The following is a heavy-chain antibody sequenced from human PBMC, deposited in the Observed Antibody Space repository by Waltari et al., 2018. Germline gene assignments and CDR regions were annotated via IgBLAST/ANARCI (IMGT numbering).Heavy chain of an antibody. Sequence: QVQLVESGGGVVQPGRSLRLSCAASGFTFSSYGMHWVRQAPGKGLEGVAVIWYDGSNKYYADSVKGRFTIARDNSKNTLYLQMNSLRAEDTAVYYCAREADDFWSGYYNYWGQGTLVTVSS. V-gene: IGHV3-33*01. J-gene: IGHJ4*02. CDR2: IWYDGSNK. D-gene: IGHD3-3*01. CDR1: GFTFSSYG. CDR3: AREADDFWSGYYNY.